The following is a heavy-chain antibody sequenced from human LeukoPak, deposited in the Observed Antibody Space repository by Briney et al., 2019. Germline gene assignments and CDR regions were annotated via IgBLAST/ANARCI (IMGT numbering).Heavy chain of an antibody. J-gene: IGHJ4*02. D-gene: IGHD2/OR15-2a*01. CDR3: AGQHPRNTVDF. V-gene: IGHV4-34*01. CDR2: INHSGST. Sequence: PSETLSLTCAVYGGSFSGYYRSWIRQPPGKGLEWIGEINHSGSTSYNPSLKSRVTISLDTSKNQFSLKLSSVTAADTAVYYCAGQHPRNTVDFWGQGTLVTVSS. CDR1: GGSFSGYY.